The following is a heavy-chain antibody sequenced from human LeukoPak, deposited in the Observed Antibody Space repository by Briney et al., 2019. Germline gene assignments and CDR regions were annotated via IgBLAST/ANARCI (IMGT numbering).Heavy chain of an antibody. V-gene: IGHV5-51*01. CDR2: IYPGDSDT. Sequence: GESLKISCKGSGYSFTNYWIGWVRQMPGKGLEWMGIIYPGDSDTRYSPSFQGQVTISADKSIKTAYLQWSSLKASDTAMYYCARRLTYDSRAYYCLDYWGQGTLVTVSS. J-gene: IGHJ4*02. D-gene: IGHD3-22*01. CDR3: ARRLTYDSRAYYCLDY. CDR1: GYSFTNYW.